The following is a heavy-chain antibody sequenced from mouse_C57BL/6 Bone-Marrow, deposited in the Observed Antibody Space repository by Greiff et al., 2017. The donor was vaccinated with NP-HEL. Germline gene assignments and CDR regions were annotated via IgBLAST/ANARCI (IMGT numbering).Heavy chain of an antibody. CDR2: IDPETGGT. CDR1: GYTFTDYE. D-gene: IGHD1-1*01. CDR3: THTVVEGYYAMDY. Sequence: VQLQQSGAELVRPGASVTLSCKASGYTFTDYEMHWVKQTPVHGLEWIGAIDPETGGTAYNQKFKGKAILTADKSSSTAYMELRSLTSEDSAVYYCTHTVVEGYYAMDYWGQGTSVTVSS. V-gene: IGHV1-15*01. J-gene: IGHJ4*01.